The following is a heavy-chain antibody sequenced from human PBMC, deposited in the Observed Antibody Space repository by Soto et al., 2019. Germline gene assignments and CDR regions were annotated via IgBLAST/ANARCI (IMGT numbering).Heavy chain of an antibody. V-gene: IGHV4-39*01. Sequence: SETLSLTCTVSGGSISSSSYYWGWIRQPPGKGLEWIGSIYYSGSTYYNPSLKSRVTISVDTSKNQFSLKLSSVTAADTAVYYCARHYREYFVYWGRGTLVTVSS. D-gene: IGHD4-4*01. CDR3: ARHYREYFVY. J-gene: IGHJ4*02. CDR1: GGSISSSSYY. CDR2: IYYSGST.